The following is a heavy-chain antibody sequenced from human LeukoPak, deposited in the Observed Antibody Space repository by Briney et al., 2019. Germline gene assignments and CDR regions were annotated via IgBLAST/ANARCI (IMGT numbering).Heavy chain of an antibody. CDR1: GFTFSSYW. Sequence: PGGSLRLSCAASGFTFSSYWMSWVRQAPGKGLEWVANIKQDGSEKYYVDSVKGRFTISRDNAKNSLYLQMNSLRSDDTAVYYCARDRGKYSNYEGLVDYWGQGTLVTVSS. J-gene: IGHJ4*02. D-gene: IGHD4-11*01. CDR2: IKQDGSEK. V-gene: IGHV3-7*03. CDR3: ARDRGKYSNYEGLVDY.